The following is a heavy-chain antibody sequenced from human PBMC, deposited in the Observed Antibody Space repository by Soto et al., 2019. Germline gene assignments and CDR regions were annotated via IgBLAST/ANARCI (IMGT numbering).Heavy chain of an antibody. CDR2: IYPGDSET. V-gene: IGHV5-51*01. Sequence: ESLSISWKGSGYSFASYWIALVRQMRGKGLEWMGIIYPGDSETRYSPSFQGQVSISADKSINTAYLQWSSLKASDTAMYYCARQSGGGVITDFDYWGQGTLVTVSS. J-gene: IGHJ4*02. D-gene: IGHD3-10*01. CDR1: GYSFASYW. CDR3: ARQSGGGVITDFDY.